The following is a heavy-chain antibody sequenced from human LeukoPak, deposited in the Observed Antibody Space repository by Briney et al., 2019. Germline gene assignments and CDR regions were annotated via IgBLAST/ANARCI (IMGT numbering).Heavy chain of an antibody. CDR1: GFTFSSYG. Sequence: GGSLRLSCAASGFTFSSYGMHWVRQAPGKGLEWVAFIQYNGGSKYYADSVKGRFTISRDNSENTLYLHMNSLRAEDTAVYYCAKDLNYHMDVWGKGTTVTISS. J-gene: IGHJ6*03. CDR3: AKDLNYHMDV. CDR2: IQYNGGSK. V-gene: IGHV3-30*02.